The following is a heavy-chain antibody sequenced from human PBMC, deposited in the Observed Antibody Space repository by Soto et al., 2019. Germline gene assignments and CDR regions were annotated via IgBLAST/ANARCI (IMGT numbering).Heavy chain of an antibody. Sequence: SETLSLTCTVSGGSISSGDYYWSWVLLPPGKGLEWIGYIYYSGSTYYNPSLKSRVSISVDTSKNQLSLKLSSGTAEDTAVYYCARGGAIGTWYDSWGQVPLVTVSS. CDR2: IYYSGST. J-gene: IGHJ5*01. V-gene: IGHV4-30-4*01. CDR1: GGSISSGDYY. CDR3: ARGGAIGTWYDS. D-gene: IGHD1-26*01.